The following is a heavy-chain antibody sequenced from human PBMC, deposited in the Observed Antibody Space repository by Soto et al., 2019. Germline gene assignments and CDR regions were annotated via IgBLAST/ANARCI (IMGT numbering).Heavy chain of an antibody. D-gene: IGHD6-13*01. Sequence: TSETLSLTCTVSGGSISSYYWSWIRQPPGKGLEWIGYIYYSGSTNYNPSLKSRVTISVDTSKNQFSLKLSSVTAADTAVYYCARGFSYSSSQWADYWGQGTLVTVSS. CDR2: IYYSGST. CDR1: GGSISSYY. V-gene: IGHV4-59*01. J-gene: IGHJ4*02. CDR3: ARGFSYSSSQWADY.